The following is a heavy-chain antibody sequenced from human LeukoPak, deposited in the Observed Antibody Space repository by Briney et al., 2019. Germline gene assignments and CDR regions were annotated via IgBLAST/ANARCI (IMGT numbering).Heavy chain of an antibody. CDR2: IWYDGSNK. V-gene: IGHV3-33*08. D-gene: IGHD3-16*02. J-gene: IGHJ4*02. CDR1: GFTFNTFN. CDR3: ARDLGSLAWGSYRYTTLYY. Sequence: RTGGSLRLSCAASGFTFNTFNMNWVRQAPGKGLEWVAVIWYDGSNKYYADSVKGRFTISRDNSKNTLYLQMNSLRAEDTAVYYCARDLGSLAWGSYRYTTLYYWGQGTLVTVSS.